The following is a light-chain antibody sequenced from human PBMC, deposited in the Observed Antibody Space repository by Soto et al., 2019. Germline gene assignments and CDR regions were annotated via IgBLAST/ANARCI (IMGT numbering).Light chain of an antibody. J-gene: IGKJ1*01. V-gene: IGKV4-1*01. CDR2: WAS. Sequence: LVMTQSPDSLALSLGERATINCKSIQSIFHSPNNKDALTWYQQKPGQPPKLLINWASTRESGVPDRFSGAGSGTDFALTISSLQAEDVAVYYCQQFYTTPTFGQGTKVDIK. CDR1: QSIFHSPNNKDA. CDR3: QQFYTTPT.